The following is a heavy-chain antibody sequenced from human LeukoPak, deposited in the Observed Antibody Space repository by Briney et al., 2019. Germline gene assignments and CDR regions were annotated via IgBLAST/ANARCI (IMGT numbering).Heavy chain of an antibody. CDR3: ARGVGATGSC. V-gene: IGHV3-21*01. D-gene: IGHD1-26*01. J-gene: IGHJ4*02. CDR1: GFTFSTYT. Sequence: GGSLRLSCAASGFTFSTYTMNWVRLAPGKGLEWVSSISSGSGYIYYADSVKGRFTISRDNAKNSLYLQMSSLRVEDTAVYYCARGVGATGSCWGQGTLVTVSS. CDR2: ISSGSGYI.